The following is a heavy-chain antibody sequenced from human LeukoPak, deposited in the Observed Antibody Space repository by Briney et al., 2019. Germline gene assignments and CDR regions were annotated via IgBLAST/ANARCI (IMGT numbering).Heavy chain of an antibody. CDR2: INPNSGGT. CDR1: GYTFTGYY. Sequence: GASVKVSCKASGYTFTGYYMHWVRQAPGQGLEWMGWINPNSGGTNYAQKFQGRVTMTRDTSISTAYMELSRLRSDDTAVYYCARGGYSGEYYYYMDVWGKGTTVTVSS. J-gene: IGHJ6*03. CDR3: ARGGYSGEYYYYMDV. V-gene: IGHV1-2*02. D-gene: IGHD5-12*01.